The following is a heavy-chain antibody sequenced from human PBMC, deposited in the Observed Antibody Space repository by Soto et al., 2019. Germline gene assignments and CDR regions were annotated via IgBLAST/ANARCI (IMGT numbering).Heavy chain of an antibody. D-gene: IGHD1-26*01. CDR3: ARQNGIVGPWECFDY. Sequence: PGESLKISCKGSGYGFTSYWIGWVRQMPGKGLEWLGIIYPGDSDTRYNPSFQGQVTISADKSISTTYLQWSSLKASDTAVYYCARQNGIVGPWECFDYWGQGTQVTVSS. CDR1: GYGFTSYW. CDR2: IYPGDSDT. V-gene: IGHV5-51*01. J-gene: IGHJ4*02.